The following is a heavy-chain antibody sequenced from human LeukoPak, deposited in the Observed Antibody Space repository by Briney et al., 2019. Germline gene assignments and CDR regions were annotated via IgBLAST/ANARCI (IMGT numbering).Heavy chain of an antibody. V-gene: IGHV3-64D*06. CDR3: VKMPYDYVWGSYRYFDY. J-gene: IGHJ4*02. CDR1: GFTFSSYA. D-gene: IGHD3-16*02. CDR2: ISSNGGST. Sequence: GGSLRLSCSASGFTFSSYAMHWVRQAPGKGLEYVSAISSNGGSTYYADSVKGRFTISRDNSKNTLYLQMSSLRAEDTAVYYCVKMPYDYVWGSYRYFDYWGLGTLVTVSS.